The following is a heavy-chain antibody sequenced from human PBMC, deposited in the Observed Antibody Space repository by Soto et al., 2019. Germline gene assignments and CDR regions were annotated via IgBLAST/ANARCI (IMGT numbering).Heavy chain of an antibody. CDR1: GGSISSSSYY. J-gene: IGHJ6*02. D-gene: IGHD2-2*01. CDR2: IYYSGST. Sequence: SETLSLTCTVSGGSISSSSYYWGSIRQPPGKGLEWIGSIYYSGSTYYNPSLKSRVTISVDKSKNQFSLKLSSVTAADTAVYYCARGPATNHYYYYGMDVWGQGTTVT. CDR3: ARGPATNHYYYYGMDV. V-gene: IGHV4-39*07.